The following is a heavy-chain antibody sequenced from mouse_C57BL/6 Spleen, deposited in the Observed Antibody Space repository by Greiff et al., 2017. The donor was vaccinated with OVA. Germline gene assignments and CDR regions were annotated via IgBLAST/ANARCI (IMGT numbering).Heavy chain of an antibody. CDR1: GFSLTSYA. J-gene: IGHJ4*01. V-gene: IGHV2-9-1*01. CDR2: IWTGGGT. Sequence: QVQLQQSGPGLVAPSQSLSITCTVSGFSLTSYAISWVRQPPGKGLEWLGVIWTGGGTNYNSALKSRLSISKDNSKSQVFLKMNSLQTDDTARYYCARLSTMVTTSAMDYWGQGTSVTVSS. CDR3: ARLSTMVTTSAMDY. D-gene: IGHD2-2*01.